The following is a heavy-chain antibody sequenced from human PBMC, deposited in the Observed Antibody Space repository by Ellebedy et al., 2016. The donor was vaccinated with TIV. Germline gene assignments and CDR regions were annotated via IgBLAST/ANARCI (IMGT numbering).Heavy chain of an antibody. CDR2: IYYSGST. Sequence: MPSETLSLTCTFSGGSISSYYWSRIRQPPGKGLEWIGYIYYSGSTNYNPSLKSRVTISVDTSKNQFSLKLSSVTAADTAVYYCAREGDGEVDAFDIWGQGTMVTVSS. D-gene: IGHD4-17*01. CDR3: AREGDGEVDAFDI. V-gene: IGHV4-59*01. J-gene: IGHJ3*02. CDR1: GGSISSYY.